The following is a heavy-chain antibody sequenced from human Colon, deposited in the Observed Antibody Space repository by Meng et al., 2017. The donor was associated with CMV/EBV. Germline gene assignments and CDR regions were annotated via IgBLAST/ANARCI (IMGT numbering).Heavy chain of an antibody. J-gene: IGHJ6*02. V-gene: IGHV3-21*01. Sequence: GESLKISCAGSGFTFSNHKMNWVRQAPGKGLVWVSSISSSGSDMYYADSGKGRFTISRDNAKNSLYLQINSLRVEDTAVYYCARVRDLYGSDGMDVWGQGTTVTVSS. D-gene: IGHD5-24*01. CDR1: GFTFSNHK. CDR2: ISSSGSDM. CDR3: ARVRDLYGSDGMDV.